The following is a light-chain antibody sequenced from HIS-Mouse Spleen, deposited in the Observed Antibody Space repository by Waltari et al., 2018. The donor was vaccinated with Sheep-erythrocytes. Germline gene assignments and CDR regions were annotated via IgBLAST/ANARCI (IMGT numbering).Light chain of an antibody. CDR1: NIGSKS. CDR3: QVWDSSSDHYV. V-gene: IGLV3-21*03. Sequence: SYVLTQPPSVSVAPGKTARITCGGNNIGSKSVHWYQQKPGQAPVLVVYDDSDRPEGIPGRFSGSNAGNTATLTISRVEAGDEADYYCQVWDSSSDHYVFGTGTKVTVL. J-gene: IGLJ1*01. CDR2: DDS.